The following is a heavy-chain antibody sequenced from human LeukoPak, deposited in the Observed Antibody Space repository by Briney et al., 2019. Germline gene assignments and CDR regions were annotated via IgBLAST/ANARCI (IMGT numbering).Heavy chain of an antibody. CDR2: INPNSGGT. CDR1: GYTFTDYY. Sequence: ASVKVSCKASGYTFTDYYLHWVRQAPGQGLEWMGWINPNSGGTNYAQKFRGRVTMTRDTSISTAYMELTSLRSDDAAVYYCAWPPQLIAAAGTYNYFDTWGQGTLVTVSS. J-gene: IGHJ5*02. CDR3: AWPPQLIAAAGTYNYFDT. V-gene: IGHV1-2*02. D-gene: IGHD6-13*01.